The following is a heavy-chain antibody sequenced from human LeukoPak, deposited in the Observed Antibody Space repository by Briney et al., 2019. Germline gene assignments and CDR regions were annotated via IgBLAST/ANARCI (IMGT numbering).Heavy chain of an antibody. V-gene: IGHV3-48*01. CDR2: ISSSGSAI. D-gene: IGHD3-22*01. J-gene: IGHJ4*02. CDR1: GFTFSSYA. CDR3: ARAGHDSRLTLYYFDY. Sequence: PGGSLRLSCAASGFTFSSYAMNWVRQAPGKGLEWVSYISSSGSAIYYADSVKGRFTISRDNAKNSLYLQMNNLRAEDTAVYYCARAGHDSRLTLYYFDYWGQGTLVTVSS.